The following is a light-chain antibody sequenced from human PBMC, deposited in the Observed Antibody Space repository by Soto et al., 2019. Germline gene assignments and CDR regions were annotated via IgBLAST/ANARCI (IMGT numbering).Light chain of an antibody. Sequence: DIVMTQSPESLAVSLGERATINCKSSQSVLYSSNNKNYLAWYQQKPGQPPKLLIYWASTRESGVPDRFSGSGSGTDFTLTISSLQAEDVAVYYCQQYYSTVHFGQGTKLEIK. V-gene: IGKV4-1*01. CDR2: WAS. CDR1: QSVLYSSNNKNY. CDR3: QQYYSTVH. J-gene: IGKJ2*01.